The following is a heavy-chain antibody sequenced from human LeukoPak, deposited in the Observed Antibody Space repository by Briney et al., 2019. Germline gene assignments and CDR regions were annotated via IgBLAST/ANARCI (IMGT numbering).Heavy chain of an antibody. CDR3: ARVSSSSWYVY. V-gene: IGHV1-18*01. J-gene: IGHJ4*02. Sequence: QAPGQGXXXXGWVSTYNGNTQYAQNLQGRVTTTTDTSTSTAYMELRSLRSDDTAMYYCARVSSSSWYVYWGQGTLVTVSS. D-gene: IGHD6-13*01. CDR2: VSTYNGNT.